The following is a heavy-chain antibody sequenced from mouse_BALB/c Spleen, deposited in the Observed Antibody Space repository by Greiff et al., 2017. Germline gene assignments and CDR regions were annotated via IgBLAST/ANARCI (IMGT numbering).Heavy chain of an antibody. D-gene: IGHD3-1*01. V-gene: IGHV14-3*02. CDR2: IDPANGNT. CDR1: GFNIKDTY. Sequence: VQLQQSGAELVKPGASVKLSCTASGFNIKDTYMHWVKQRPEQGLEWIGRIDPANGNTKYDPKFQGKATITADTSSNTAYLQLSSLTSEDTAVYYCATGYPSAMDYWGQGTSVTVSS. J-gene: IGHJ4*01. CDR3: ATGYPSAMDY.